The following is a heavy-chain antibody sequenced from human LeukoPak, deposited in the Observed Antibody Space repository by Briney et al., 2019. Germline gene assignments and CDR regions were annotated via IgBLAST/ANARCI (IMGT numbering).Heavy chain of an antibody. V-gene: IGHV1-2*02. CDR3: SAEALDSSGSLDY. D-gene: IGHD3-22*01. CDR1: GYTFTGYY. J-gene: IGHJ4*02. CDR2: INPNSGGT. Sequence: ASVKVSCKASGYTFTGYYMHRVRQAPGQGLEWMGWINPNSGGTNYAQKFQGRVSITRDTSISTAYMELSRLRSDDTAVYYCSAEALDSSGSLDYWGQGTLVTVSS.